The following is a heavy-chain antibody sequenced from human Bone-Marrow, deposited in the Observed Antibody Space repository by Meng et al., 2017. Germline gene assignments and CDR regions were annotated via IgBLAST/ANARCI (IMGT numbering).Heavy chain of an antibody. CDR1: GGSISSSYY. J-gene: IGHJ5*02. Sequence: LQRQESGPGLVKPSETLSLTCPVSGGSISSSYYWGWIRQPPGKGLEWIGSIYYSGSTYYNPSLKSRVTISVDTSKNQFSLKLSSVTAADTAVYYCARGFAEMATITNWFDPWGQGTLVTVSS. D-gene: IGHD5-24*01. CDR3: ARGFAEMATITNWFDP. V-gene: IGHV4-39*07. CDR2: IYYSGST.